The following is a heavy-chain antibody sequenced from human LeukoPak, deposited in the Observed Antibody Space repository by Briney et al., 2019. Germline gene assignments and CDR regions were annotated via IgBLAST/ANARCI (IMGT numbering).Heavy chain of an antibody. CDR3: ARRIAAAPMSWFDP. CDR2: IYTSGST. Sequence: SETLSLTCTVSGGSISSGSYYWSWIRQPAGKGLEWVGRIYTSGSTNYNPSLKSRITISVDTSKNQFSLKLSSVTAADTAVYYCARRIAAAPMSWFDPWGQGTLVTVSS. CDR1: GGSISSGSYY. V-gene: IGHV4-61*02. D-gene: IGHD6-13*01. J-gene: IGHJ5*02.